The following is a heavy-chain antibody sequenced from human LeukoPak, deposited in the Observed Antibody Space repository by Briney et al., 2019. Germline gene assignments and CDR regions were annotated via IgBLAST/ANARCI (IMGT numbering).Heavy chain of an antibody. CDR2: ISGSGGST. J-gene: IGHJ4*02. V-gene: IGHV3-23*01. D-gene: IGHD3-3*01. CDR1: GFTFNDHA. CDR3: ARGGQNFDFWRFDY. Sequence: GGSLRLSCAGSGFTFNDHAMSWVRQAPGKGLEWVSSISGSGGSTYYADYMKGRSTISRDNSKNVVYFEMHSLRGEDTAVYFCARGGQNFDFWRFDYWGQGTLVVVSS.